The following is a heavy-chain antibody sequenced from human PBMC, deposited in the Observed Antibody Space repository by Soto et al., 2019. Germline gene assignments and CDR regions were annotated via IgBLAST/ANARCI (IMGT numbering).Heavy chain of an antibody. CDR1: GDSFSSYY. V-gene: IGHV4-59*01. J-gene: IGHJ5*02. CDR2: IYHSGTS. CDR3: ARENSRWFDR. Sequence: ASETQSLTCTVSGDSFSSYYWSCIRQPPGKGLEWIGYIYHSGTSTNNPALNSRVTMSVDPSKNLFPLKLSSVTGAEPGVCYCARENSRWFDRWGQGTLVTVSS.